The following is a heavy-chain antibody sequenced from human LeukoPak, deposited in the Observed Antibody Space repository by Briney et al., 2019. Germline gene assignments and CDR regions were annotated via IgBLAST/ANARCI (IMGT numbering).Heavy chain of an antibody. J-gene: IGHJ4*02. CDR3: ARSGRLTAYYFDY. D-gene: IGHD3-10*01. Sequence: GGSLRLSCAASGFTVSSNYMSWVRQAPGKGLEWVSVIYSGGSTYYAGSVKGRFTISRDNSKNTLYLQMNSLRAEDTAVYYCARSGRLTAYYFDYWGQGTLVTVSS. CDR2: IYSGGST. V-gene: IGHV3-66*01. CDR1: GFTVSSNY.